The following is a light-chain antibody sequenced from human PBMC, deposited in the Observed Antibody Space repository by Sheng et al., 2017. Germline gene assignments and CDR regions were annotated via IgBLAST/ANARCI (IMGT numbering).Light chain of an antibody. CDR3: AAWDGSLSGLSLM. J-gene: IGLJ3*02. Sequence: QSLLTQPPSASGTPGQRVTISCSGNSSNIGTDFVFWYQQLPGAAPKLLIYRSNLRPSGVPDRFSGSKSGTSAFLAISGLRSEDEADYYCAAWDGSLSGLSLMFGGGTKLNVL. V-gene: IGLV1-47*01. CDR1: SSNIGTDF. CDR2: RSN.